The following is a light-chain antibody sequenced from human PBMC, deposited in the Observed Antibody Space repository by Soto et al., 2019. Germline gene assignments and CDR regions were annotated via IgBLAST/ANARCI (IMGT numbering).Light chain of an antibody. CDR1: QSVSSSY. Sequence: EIVLTQSPGTLSLSPGERATLSCRASQSVSSSYLAWYQQKPGQAPRLLIYGASSRSTGTPDRFSGSGSGTDFTLTISRLEPEDVAVYYCQHYGSSHLVTFGQGTRLEIK. V-gene: IGKV3-20*01. CDR2: GAS. J-gene: IGKJ5*01. CDR3: QHYGSSHLVT.